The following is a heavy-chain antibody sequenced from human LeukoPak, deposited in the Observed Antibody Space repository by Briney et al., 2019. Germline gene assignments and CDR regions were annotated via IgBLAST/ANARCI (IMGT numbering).Heavy chain of an antibody. D-gene: IGHD3-16*01. J-gene: IGHJ4*02. CDR3: AKVLKAVLFAYFDY. CDR2: ISSSGGDT. Sequence: GGSLRLSCAASGFTLSSYAMSWVRQAPGKGLEWVSAISSSGGDTYYADSVKGRFTMSRDMAKDTLYLQMNSLRAEDTAVYYCAKVLKAVLFAYFDYWGQGTLVTVSS. V-gene: IGHV3-23*01. CDR1: GFTLSSYA.